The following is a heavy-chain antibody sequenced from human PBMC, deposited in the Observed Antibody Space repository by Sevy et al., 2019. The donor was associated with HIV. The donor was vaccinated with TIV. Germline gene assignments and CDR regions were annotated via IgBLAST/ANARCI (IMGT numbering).Heavy chain of an antibody. CDR3: ARDKLGDFDY. V-gene: IGHV3-30*04. CDR1: GFTFSSYA. D-gene: IGHD7-27*01. Sequence: GGSPRLSCAASGFTFSSYAMHWVRQAPGKGLEWVAVISYDGSNKYYADSVKGRFTISRDNSKNTLYLQMNSLRAEDTAVYYCARDKLGDFDYWGQGTLVTVSS. J-gene: IGHJ4*02. CDR2: ISYDGSNK.